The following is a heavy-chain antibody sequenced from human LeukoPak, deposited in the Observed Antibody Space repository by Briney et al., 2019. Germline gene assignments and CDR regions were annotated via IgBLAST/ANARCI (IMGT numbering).Heavy chain of an antibody. J-gene: IGHJ4*02. CDR3: AAYSSCDY. V-gene: IGHV3-7*03. CDR2: IKQDGSEK. D-gene: IGHD6-6*01. Sequence: GGSLRLSCAASGFTFSSYAMSWVRQAPGKGLEWVANIKQDGSEKYYVGSVRGRFTISRDNAKNSLYLQMNSLRAEDTAVYYCAAYSSCDYWGQGTLVTVSS. CDR1: GFTFSSYA.